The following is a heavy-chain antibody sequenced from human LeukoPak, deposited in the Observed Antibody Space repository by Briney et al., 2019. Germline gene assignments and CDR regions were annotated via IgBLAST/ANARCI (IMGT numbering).Heavy chain of an antibody. D-gene: IGHD3-22*01. V-gene: IGHV1-18*01. Sequence: ASVKVSCKASGYTFTSYGISWVRQAPGQGLEWMGWISAYNGNTNYAQKLQGRVTMTTDTSTSTAYMELRSLRSEDTAVYYCARGYDSSGYPEDDAFDIWGQGTMVTVSS. J-gene: IGHJ3*02. CDR3: ARGYDSSGYPEDDAFDI. CDR1: GYTFTSYG. CDR2: ISAYNGNT.